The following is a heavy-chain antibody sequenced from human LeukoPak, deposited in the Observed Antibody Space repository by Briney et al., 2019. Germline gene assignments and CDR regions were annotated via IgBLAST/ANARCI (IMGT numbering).Heavy chain of an antibody. J-gene: IGHJ6*02. CDR2: IYSGGTT. CDR3: ARDLYVDIVAPSGMDV. CDR1: GFTVSSNS. Sequence: GSLRLSCAASGFTVSSNSMSWVRQAPGKGLEWVSVIYSGGTTYYADSVKGRFTISKDNSKNTLYLQMNSLRAEDTAVYYCARDLYVDIVAPSGMDVWGQGTTVTVSS. V-gene: IGHV3-66*01. D-gene: IGHD5-12*01.